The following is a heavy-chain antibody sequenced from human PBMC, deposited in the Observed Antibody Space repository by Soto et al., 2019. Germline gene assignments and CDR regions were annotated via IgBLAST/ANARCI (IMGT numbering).Heavy chain of an antibody. CDR2: ISSSSSYT. J-gene: IGHJ6*02. CDR1: GFTFSDYY. V-gene: IGHV3-11*05. CDR3: ARTTGTRGIYGIDV. D-gene: IGHD1-1*01. Sequence: QVQLVESGGGLVKPGGSLRLSCAASGFTFSDYYMSWIRQAPGKGLEWVSYISSSSSYTNYADSVKGRFTISRDNPKNSLYLKMNSLRAEDTAVYYCARTTGTRGIYGIDVWGQGTTVTVSS.